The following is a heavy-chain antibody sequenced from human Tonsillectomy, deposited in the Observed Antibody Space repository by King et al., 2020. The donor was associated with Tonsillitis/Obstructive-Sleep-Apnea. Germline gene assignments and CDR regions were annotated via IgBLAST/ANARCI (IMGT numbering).Heavy chain of an antibody. CDR3: ARSTMFGVVITPLYFDY. CDR2: INHSGSS. V-gene: IGHV4-34*01. J-gene: IGHJ4*02. D-gene: IGHD3-3*01. Sequence: VQLQQWGAGLLKPSETLSLTCAVYGGSFSGYYWSWIRQPPGKGLEWIGEINHSGSSNYNPSPKSRVTISVDTSKNQFSLNLSSVTAADTAIYYCARSTMFGVVITPLYFDYWGQGTLVTVSS. CDR1: GGSFSGYY.